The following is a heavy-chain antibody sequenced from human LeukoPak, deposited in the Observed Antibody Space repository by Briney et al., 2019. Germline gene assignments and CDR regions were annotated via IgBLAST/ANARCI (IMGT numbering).Heavy chain of an antibody. V-gene: IGHV3-30*03. D-gene: IGHD2/OR15-2a*01. CDR3: ARGENSKTYPVSGY. J-gene: IGHJ4*02. Sequence: PGKSLRLSCAASGFTFSSYGMHWVRQAPDKGLEWVAVISYDGSNKYYIDSVKGRFTISRDNSKNTLYLQMNSLRAEDTAVYYCARGENSKTYPVSGYWGQGTLVTVSS. CDR1: GFTFSSYG. CDR2: ISYDGSNK.